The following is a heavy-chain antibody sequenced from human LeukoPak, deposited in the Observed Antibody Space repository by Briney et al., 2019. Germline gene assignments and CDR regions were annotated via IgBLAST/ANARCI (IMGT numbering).Heavy chain of an antibody. Sequence: GGSLRLSCAASGFTFSTYEMNWVRQAPGKGLEWVSYISSNVSITYYADSVKGRFTISRDNAKNSLYLQMKSLRAEDTAVYYCAREGRYYGSGSHRDGFDIWGQGTMVTVSS. D-gene: IGHD3-10*01. CDR3: AREGRYYGSGSHRDGFDI. V-gene: IGHV3-48*03. CDR1: GFTFSTYE. J-gene: IGHJ3*02. CDR2: ISSNVSIT.